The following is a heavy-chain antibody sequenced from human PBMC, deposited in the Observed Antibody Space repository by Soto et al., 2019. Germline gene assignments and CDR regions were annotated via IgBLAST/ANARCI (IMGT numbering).Heavy chain of an antibody. V-gene: IGHV3-30*18. Sequence: QVQLVESGGGVVQPGRSLRLSCSASGSIFGTYGMDWVRQAPGKGLEWVALISYDGNKEFYADSVKGRFTISRDNSRNTLYLHMNSLKPEDTAMYYCAKETATSVDYYYFYGLDVWGPGTTVSVSS. CDR1: GSIFGTYG. CDR2: ISYDGNKE. CDR3: AKETATSVDYYYFYGLDV. D-gene: IGHD1-1*01. J-gene: IGHJ6*02.